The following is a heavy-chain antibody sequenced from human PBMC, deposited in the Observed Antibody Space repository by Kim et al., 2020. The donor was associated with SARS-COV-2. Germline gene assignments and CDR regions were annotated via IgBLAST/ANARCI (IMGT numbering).Heavy chain of an antibody. V-gene: IGHV3-11*06. D-gene: IGHD1-26*01. CDR1: GFTLSYYS. Sequence: GGSLRLSCAGSGFTLSYYSMSWIRQAPGKGLEWVSYIDSSGTYTNYVDSVKGRFTISRDNAKNSVFLQMNSLRGEDTAVYYCARGPKEPIDYWGQGTLVTVSS. CDR3: ARGPKEPIDY. CDR2: IDSSGTYT. J-gene: IGHJ4*02.